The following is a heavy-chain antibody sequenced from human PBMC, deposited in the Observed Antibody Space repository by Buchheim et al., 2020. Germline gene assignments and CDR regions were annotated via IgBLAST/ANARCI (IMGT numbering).Heavy chain of an antibody. Sequence: QLQMLESGPGLVKPSETLSLTCTVSGASIGSTTYYWGWIRQSPGKGLEWIASIFYGGSTQYNPSLQSRVTITVDMSKNQFSLELASVTAADTAVYFCVKSTSWYFENWGQG. J-gene: IGHJ4*02. V-gene: IGHV4-39*01. CDR2: IFYGGST. CDR1: GASIGSTTYY. CDR3: VKSTSWYFEN. D-gene: IGHD5/OR15-5a*01.